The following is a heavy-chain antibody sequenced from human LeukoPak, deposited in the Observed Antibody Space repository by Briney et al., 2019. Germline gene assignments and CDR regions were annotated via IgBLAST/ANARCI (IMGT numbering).Heavy chain of an antibody. J-gene: IGHJ4*02. CDR3: ARDYRESAIFGVVLGIDY. V-gene: IGHV3-48*03. CDR2: ISDSGSTI. CDR1: GFTFSSYE. Sequence: GGSLRLSCAASGFTFSSYEMNWVRQAPGKGLEWVSYISDSGSTIYYADSVKGRFTISRDNAKNSLYLQMNSLRAEDTAVYYCARDYRESAIFGVVLGIDYWGQGTLVTVSS. D-gene: IGHD3-3*01.